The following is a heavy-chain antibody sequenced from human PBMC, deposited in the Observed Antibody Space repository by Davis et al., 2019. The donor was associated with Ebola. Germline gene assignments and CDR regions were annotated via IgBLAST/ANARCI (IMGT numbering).Heavy chain of an antibody. CDR3: GRLAVAGSQPDYYYYGWDV. J-gene: IGHJ6*02. D-gene: IGHD6-19*01. CDR1: GVSITNSQYY. CDR2: IHYSGST. V-gene: IGHV4-39*01. Sequence: MPSETLSLTCSVSGVSITNSQYYWGWIRQPPGKGLEWIGSIHYSGSTYYNPSLMSRVTISEDTSKNQFSLNLRSVTAADRAVYYCGRLAVAGSQPDYYYYGWDVWGQGTAVIVSS.